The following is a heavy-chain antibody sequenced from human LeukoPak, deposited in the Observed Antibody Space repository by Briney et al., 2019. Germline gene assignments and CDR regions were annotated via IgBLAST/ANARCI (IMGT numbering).Heavy chain of an antibody. J-gene: IGHJ5*02. CDR3: TRDTGTTGEVKFDP. CDR2: IYTSGST. V-gene: IGHV4-4*07. Sequence: SETLSLTCTASGNSFGDYYWSWIRQPAGKGLEWIGRIYTSGSTTYNPSLKSRVTMSVDTSKSQFSLNLMSVTAADTAVYYCTRDTGTTGEVKFDPWGQGTLVTVSS. CDR1: GNSFGDYY. D-gene: IGHD4-17*01.